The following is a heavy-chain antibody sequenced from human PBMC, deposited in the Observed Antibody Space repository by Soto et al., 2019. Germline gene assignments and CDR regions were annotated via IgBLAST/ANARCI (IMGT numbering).Heavy chain of an antibody. J-gene: IGHJ5*02. CDR2: IYSGGST. V-gene: IGHV3-53*05. Sequence: GGSLRLSCAASGFTVSSNYMSWVRQAPGKGLEWVSVIYSGGSTYYADSVKGRFTISRDNSKNTLYLQMNSLGAEDTALYYCTKDFRAYCGGDCYFNWFDP. D-gene: IGHD2-21*02. CDR3: TKDFRAYCGGDCYFNWFDP. CDR1: GFTVSSNY.